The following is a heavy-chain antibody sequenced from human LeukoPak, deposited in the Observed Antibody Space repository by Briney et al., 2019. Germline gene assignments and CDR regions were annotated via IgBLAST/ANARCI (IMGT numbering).Heavy chain of an antibody. V-gene: IGHV2-70*11. D-gene: IGHD3-3*01. CDR3: ARLTYYDFWSGYQTFDY. CDR1: GFSLSTSGMC. J-gene: IGHJ4*02. Sequence: SGPTLVNPTQTLTLTCTFSGFSLSTSGMCVSWIRQPPGKALEWLARIDWDDDKYYSTSLKTRLTISKDTSKNQVVLTMTNMDPVDTATYYCARLTYYDFWSGYQTFDYWGQGTLVTVSS. CDR2: IDWDDDK.